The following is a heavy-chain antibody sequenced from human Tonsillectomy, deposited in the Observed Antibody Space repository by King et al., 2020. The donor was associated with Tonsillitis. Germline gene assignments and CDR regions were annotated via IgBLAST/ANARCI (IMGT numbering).Heavy chain of an antibody. CDR2: TNPSTGST. Sequence: QLVQSGAEVKKPGASVKVSCQASGFTFAYFSIHWVRQAPGQRLEWMGITNPSTGSTRYAQKFQDRVTMTGDTSTSTAYMELSRLRSEDTAVYYCARGYHDLGSAWLDPWGQGTLVTVSS. V-gene: IGHV1-46*03. D-gene: IGHD3-10*01. J-gene: IGHJ5*02. CDR1: GFTFAYFS. CDR3: ARGYHDLGSAWLDP.